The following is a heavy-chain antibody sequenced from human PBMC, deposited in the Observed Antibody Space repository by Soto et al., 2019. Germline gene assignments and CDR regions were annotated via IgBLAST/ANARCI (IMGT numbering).Heavy chain of an antibody. Sequence: QMQLVESGGGVVQPGRSLRLSCAASGFTFSSYGMHWVRQAPGKGLEWVAVISYDGSNKYYADSVKGRFTISRDNSKNTLYLQMNSLRAEDTAVYYCAKTPTGDSTGLGYYFDYWGQGTLVTVSS. CDR3: AKTPTGDSTGLGYYFDY. J-gene: IGHJ4*02. V-gene: IGHV3-30*18. D-gene: IGHD2-2*01. CDR2: ISYDGSNK. CDR1: GFTFSSYG.